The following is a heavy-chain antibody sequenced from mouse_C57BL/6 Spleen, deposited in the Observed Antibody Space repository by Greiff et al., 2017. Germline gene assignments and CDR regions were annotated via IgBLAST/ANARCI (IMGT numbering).Heavy chain of an antibody. CDR2: IYPGDGDT. V-gene: IGHV1-80*01. CDR1: GYAFSSYW. D-gene: IGHD2-5*01. Sequence: VQLQESGAELVKPGASVKISCKASGYAFSSYWMNWVKQRPGKGLEWIGQIYPGDGDTNYNGKFKGKATLTADKSSSTAYMQLSSLTSEDSAVYFCARVPTYYSNYSWFAYWGQGTLVTVSA. J-gene: IGHJ3*01. CDR3: ARVPTYYSNYSWFAY.